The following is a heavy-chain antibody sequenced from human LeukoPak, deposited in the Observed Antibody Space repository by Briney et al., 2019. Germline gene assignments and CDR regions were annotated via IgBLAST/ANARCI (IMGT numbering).Heavy chain of an antibody. Sequence: SETLSLTCTVSGGSISSYYWNWIRQPPGKGLEWIGYIYYSGGTSTNYNPSLKSRVTISVDTSKNQFSLNLSSVTAADTAVYYCARTSSWYGPVDYWGQGTLVTVSS. CDR3: ARTSSWYGPVDY. V-gene: IGHV4-59*01. CDR1: GGSISSYY. J-gene: IGHJ4*02. D-gene: IGHD6-13*01. CDR2: IYYSGGTST.